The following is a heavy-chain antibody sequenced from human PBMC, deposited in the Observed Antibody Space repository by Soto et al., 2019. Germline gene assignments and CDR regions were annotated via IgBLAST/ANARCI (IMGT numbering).Heavy chain of an antibody. D-gene: IGHD3-10*01. Sequence: PGGSLRLSCAASVFTFSSYAMSWVRQAPGKGLEWVSAISGDGGSTYYADSVKGRFTISRDNSKNTLYLQMNSLRAEDTAVYYCARDPGSYYLDYWGQGTLVTVSS. CDR2: ISGDGGST. CDR3: ARDPGSYYLDY. CDR1: VFTFSSYA. V-gene: IGHV3-23*01. J-gene: IGHJ4*02.